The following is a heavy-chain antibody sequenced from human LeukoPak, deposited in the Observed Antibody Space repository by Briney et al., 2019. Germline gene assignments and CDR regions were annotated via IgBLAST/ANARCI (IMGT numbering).Heavy chain of an antibody. J-gene: IGHJ2*01. Sequence: SETLSLTCTVSGGSISSYYWSWIRQPPGKGLEWIGYIYYGGSTNYNPSLKSRVTISVDTSKNQFSLKLSSVTAADTAVYYCARPAYCGGDCWYFDLWGRGTLVTVSS. CDR3: ARPAYCGGDCWYFDL. V-gene: IGHV4-59*08. D-gene: IGHD2-21*02. CDR1: GGSISSYY. CDR2: IYYGGST.